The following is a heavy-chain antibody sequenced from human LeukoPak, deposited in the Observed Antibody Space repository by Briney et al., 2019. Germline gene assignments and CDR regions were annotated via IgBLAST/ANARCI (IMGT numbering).Heavy chain of an antibody. D-gene: IGHD3-10*01. J-gene: IGHJ4*02. V-gene: IGHV3-23*01. CDR3: AKGRFGGSFDY. Sequence: GGSPRHSCADSGVTFCSDVMRWVPPALRRGRGWVSAISGSGGSTYYVDSVKGRFTISRDNSKNTLYLQMNSLRAEDTAVYYCAKGRFGGSFDYWGQGTLVTVSS. CDR2: ISGSGGST. CDR1: GVTFCSDV.